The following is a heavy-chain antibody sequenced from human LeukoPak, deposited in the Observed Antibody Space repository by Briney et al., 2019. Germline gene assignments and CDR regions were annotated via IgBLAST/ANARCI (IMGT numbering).Heavy chain of an antibody. CDR2: IYHSGST. V-gene: IGHV4-38-2*02. Sequence: SETLSLTCTVSGYSISSGYYWGWIRQPPGKGLEWIGSIYHSGSTYYNPSLKSRVTISVDTSKNQFSLKLSSVTAADTAVYYCASSPHYYDSSGYYPQPNWFDPWGQGTLVTVSS. CDR1: GYSISSGYY. D-gene: IGHD3-22*01. CDR3: ASSPHYYDSSGYYPQPNWFDP. J-gene: IGHJ5*02.